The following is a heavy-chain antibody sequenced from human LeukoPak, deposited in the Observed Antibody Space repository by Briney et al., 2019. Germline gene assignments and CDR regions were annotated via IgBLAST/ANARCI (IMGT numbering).Heavy chain of an antibody. J-gene: IGHJ4*02. V-gene: IGHV3-30*04. CDR3: AKDLHSCGGDCY. CDR2: ISYDGSNK. Sequence: PGGSLRLSCAASGFTFSSYAMHWVRQAPGKGLEWVALISYDGSNKYHADSVKGRFTISRDNSKNTLYLQMNSLRGEDTAVFYCAKDLHSCGGDCYWGQGTLVTVSS. D-gene: IGHD2-21*02. CDR1: GFTFSSYA.